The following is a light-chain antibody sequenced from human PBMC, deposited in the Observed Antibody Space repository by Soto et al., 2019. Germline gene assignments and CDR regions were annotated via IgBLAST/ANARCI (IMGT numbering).Light chain of an antibody. CDR3: KQSYSTPIT. CDR1: QSIDSY. CDR2: AAS. Sequence: DIQMTQSPASMSASIGDRVTITCRAGQSIDSYVNWYQQKPGKAPNLLIDAASSLQSGVPSRFSGSGSGTDFTLTISSLQPEDFATYYCKQSYSTPITFGQGTRLE. J-gene: IGKJ5*01. V-gene: IGKV1-39*01.